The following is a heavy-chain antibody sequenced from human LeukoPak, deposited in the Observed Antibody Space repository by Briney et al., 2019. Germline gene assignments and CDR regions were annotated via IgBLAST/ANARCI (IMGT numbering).Heavy chain of an antibody. J-gene: IGHJ4*02. CDR2: VNPNSGGT. CDR3: ATPKTTSWYY. Sequence: ASVKVSCKASGYTFTAYYMHWARQAPGQGPEWMGWVNPNSGGTNYAQNFQGRVTMTRDTSISTAFMELNRLTSDDTAVYYCATPKTTSWYYWGQGTLVTVSS. V-gene: IGHV1-2*02. CDR1: GYTFTAYY. D-gene: IGHD2-2*01.